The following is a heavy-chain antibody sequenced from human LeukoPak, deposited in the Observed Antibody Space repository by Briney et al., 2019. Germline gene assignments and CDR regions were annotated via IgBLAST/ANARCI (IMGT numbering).Heavy chain of an antibody. V-gene: IGHV4-39*01. D-gene: IGHD3-22*01. CDR3: ARLGGYYDPPDY. J-gene: IGHJ4*02. Sequence: SETLSLTCTVSGGYISSSTYYWGWIRQPPGKGLEWIGSLDYSGRAYYNPSLQSRVTISVDTSQYQFSLKLSSLTAADTAVYYCARLGGYYDPPDYWGQGTLVTVSS. CDR1: GGYISSSTYY. CDR2: LDYSGRA.